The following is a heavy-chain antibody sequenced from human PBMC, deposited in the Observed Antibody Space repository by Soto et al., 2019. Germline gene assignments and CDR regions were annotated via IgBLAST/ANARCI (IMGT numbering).Heavy chain of an antibody. CDR3: AGVPDY. CDR2: MYHSGST. Sequence: PSETLSLTCAVYGGSFSGYYWNWIRQPPGKGLEWIGYMYHSGSTYYNPSLKSRVTISIDRSKNQFSLKLSSVTAADTAVYYCAGVPDYWSQGILVTVSS. CDR1: GGSFSGYY. V-gene: IGHV4-34*01. D-gene: IGHD2-2*01. J-gene: IGHJ4*02.